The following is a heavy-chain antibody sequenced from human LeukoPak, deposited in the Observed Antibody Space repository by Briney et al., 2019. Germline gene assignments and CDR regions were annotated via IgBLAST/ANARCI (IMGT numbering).Heavy chain of an antibody. CDR2: ISTSSSYI. Sequence: GGSLRLSCAASGFTFSRYSMNWVRQAPGKGLEWVSSISTSSSYIYYADSVKGRFTSSRDNAKNSLYLQMNSLRAEDTAVYYCARETATVTSSSSWFDPWGQGTLVTVSS. CDR3: ARETATVTSSSSWFDP. CDR1: GFTFSRYS. D-gene: IGHD4-17*01. J-gene: IGHJ5*02. V-gene: IGHV3-21*01.